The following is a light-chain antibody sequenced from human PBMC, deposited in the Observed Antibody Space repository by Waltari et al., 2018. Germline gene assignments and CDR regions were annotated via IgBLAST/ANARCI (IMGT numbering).Light chain of an antibody. V-gene: IGKV1-5*03. J-gene: IGKJ1*01. CDR2: KAS. CDR3: QQYNSYRT. Sequence: DIQMTQSPSTLSASVGDRVTITCRASQSISSWLAWYQQKPGKAPKLLIDKASSLESGAPSRFSGSGSGTEFTLTISSLQPDEFATYYCQQYNSYRTFGQGTKVEIK. CDR1: QSISSW.